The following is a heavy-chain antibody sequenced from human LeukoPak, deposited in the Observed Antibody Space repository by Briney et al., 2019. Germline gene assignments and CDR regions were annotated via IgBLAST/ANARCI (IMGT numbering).Heavy chain of an antibody. CDR1: GGSISSSSYY. D-gene: IGHD3/OR15-3a*01. V-gene: IGHV4-39*01. CDR2: IYYSGST. J-gene: IGHJ3*02. Sequence: SETLSLTCTVSGGSISSSSYYWGWIRQPPGTGLEWIGSIYYSGSTYYNPSLKSRVTISVDTSKNQFSLKLSSVTAADTAVYYCARHSTPSALDPAFDIWGQGTMVTVSS. CDR3: ARHSTPSALDPAFDI.